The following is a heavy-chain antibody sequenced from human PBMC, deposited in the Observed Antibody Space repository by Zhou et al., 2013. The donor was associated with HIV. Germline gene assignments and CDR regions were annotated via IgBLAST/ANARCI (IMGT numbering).Heavy chain of an antibody. J-gene: IGHJ6*02. CDR1: GGSFSAYY. CDR2: INHSGST. Sequence: QVQLQQWGAGLLKPSETLSLTCAVYGGSFSAYYWSWIRQPPGKGLEWIGEINHSGSTNYNPSLKSRVTMSVDTSKNQFSLKLSSVTAADTAVYYCARDRGLPDYYGMDVWGQGTTVTVSS. V-gene: IGHV4-34*01. D-gene: IGHD5-18*01. CDR3: ARDRGLPDYYGMDV.